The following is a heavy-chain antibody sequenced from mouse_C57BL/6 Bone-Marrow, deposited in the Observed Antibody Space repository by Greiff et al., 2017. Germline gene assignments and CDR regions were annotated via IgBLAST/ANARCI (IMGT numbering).Heavy chain of an antibody. J-gene: IGHJ4*01. CDR1: GFNIKDDY. Sequence: VQLKQSGAELVRPGASVKLSCTASGFNIKDDYMHWVKQRPEQGLEWIGWIDPENGDTEYASKFLGKATITADTSSNTAYLQLSSLTSEDTAVYYCTTDGCYAMDYWGQGTSVTVSS. CDR3: TTDGCYAMDY. CDR2: IDPENGDT. D-gene: IGHD2-3*01. V-gene: IGHV14-4*01.